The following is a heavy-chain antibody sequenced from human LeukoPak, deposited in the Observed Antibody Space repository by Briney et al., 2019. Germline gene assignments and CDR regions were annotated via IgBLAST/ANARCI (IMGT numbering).Heavy chain of an antibody. V-gene: IGHV3-30*18. CDR2: VSAHGTTK. CDR1: GFIFSSYG. Sequence: PGGSLRLSCAASGFIFSSYGLHWVRQAPGRGLEWVAVVSAHGTTKYYADSAKGRFTISRDNSRNTMYLQMNSLRAEDTAVYYCAKEFDSGGYGANFDSWGQGTLVTVSS. J-gene: IGHJ4*02. CDR3: AKEFDSGGYGANFDS. D-gene: IGHD3-10*01.